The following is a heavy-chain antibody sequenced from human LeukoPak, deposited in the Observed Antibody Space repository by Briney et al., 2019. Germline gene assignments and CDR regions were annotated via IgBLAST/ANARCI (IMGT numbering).Heavy chain of an antibody. J-gene: IGHJ4*02. CDR3: AKDSKYQGTFDY. CDR2: ISGSGGST. V-gene: IGHV3-23*01. D-gene: IGHD2-2*01. CDR1: GFTVSSNY. Sequence: GGSLRLSCAASGFTVSSNYMSWVRQAPGKGLEWVSAISGSGGSTYYADSVKGRFTISRDNSKNTLYLQMNSLRAEDTAVYYCAKDSKYQGTFDYWGQGTLVTVSS.